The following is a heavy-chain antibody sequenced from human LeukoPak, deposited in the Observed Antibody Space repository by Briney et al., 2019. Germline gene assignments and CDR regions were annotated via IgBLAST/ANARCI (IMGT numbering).Heavy chain of an antibody. V-gene: IGHV3-23*01. J-gene: IGHJ4*02. CDR1: GFTFSSYA. Sequence: GGSLRLSCAASGFTFSSYAMSWVRQAPGKGLEWVSGISSSGGRTDYADSVKGRFTISRDNSKNTLYLQMNTLRADDTAVYYCARVAWHVLGGRLDYWGLGTLVTVSS. D-gene: IGHD5-12*01. CDR2: ISSSGGRT. CDR3: ARVAWHVLGGRLDY.